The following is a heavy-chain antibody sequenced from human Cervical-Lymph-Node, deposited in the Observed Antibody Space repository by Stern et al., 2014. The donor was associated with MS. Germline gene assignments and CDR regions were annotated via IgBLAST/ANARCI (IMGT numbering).Heavy chain of an antibody. J-gene: IGHJ4*02. CDR1: GGTFSSYA. Sequence: VQLVESGAEVKKPGSSVKGSCKASGGTFSSYAISWGRQAPGQGLDWKGGIIPIFGTANYAQKFQGRVTITADESTSTAYMELSSLRSEDTAVYYCARVFGIAAAGYFDYWGQGTLVTVSS. D-gene: IGHD6-13*01. V-gene: IGHV1-69*01. CDR3: ARVFGIAAAGYFDY. CDR2: IIPIFGTA.